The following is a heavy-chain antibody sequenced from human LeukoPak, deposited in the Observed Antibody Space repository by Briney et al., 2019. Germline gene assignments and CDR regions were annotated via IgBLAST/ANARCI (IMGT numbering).Heavy chain of an antibody. D-gene: IGHD1-1*01. CDR3: AREQTGTTTSFDY. CDR1: GYSISSGYC. Sequence: SETLSLTCAVSGYSISSGYCWGWIRQPPGKGLEWIGSIYHSGSTYYNPSLKSRVTISVDTSKNQFSLKLSSVTAADTAVYYCAREQTGTTTSFDYWGQGTLVTVSS. V-gene: IGHV4-38-2*02. J-gene: IGHJ4*02. CDR2: IYHSGST.